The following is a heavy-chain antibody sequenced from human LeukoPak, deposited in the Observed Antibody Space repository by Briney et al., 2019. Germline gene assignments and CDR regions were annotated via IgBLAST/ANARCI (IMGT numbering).Heavy chain of an antibody. V-gene: IGHV3-13*01. Sequence: GGSLRLSCAASGFNFSNYDMHWVRQAAGKGLEWVSGIGTAGDTYYPGSVKGRFTISRENAKNSLYLQMNSLSAGDTAVYYCASSPAYSSSWYAIDNWGQGTLVTVSS. CDR2: IGTAGDT. D-gene: IGHD6-13*01. CDR1: GFNFSNYD. J-gene: IGHJ4*02. CDR3: ASSPAYSSSWYAIDN.